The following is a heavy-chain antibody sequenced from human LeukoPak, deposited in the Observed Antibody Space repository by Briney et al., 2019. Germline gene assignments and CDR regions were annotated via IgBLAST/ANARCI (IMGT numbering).Heavy chain of an antibody. CDR1: GYTFTSYA. CDR2: INAGNGNT. J-gene: IGHJ5*02. Sequence: ASVKVSCKASGYTFTSYAMHWVRQAPGQRLEWMGWINAGNGNTKYSQKFQGRVTITRDTSTSTAYMELRSLRSDDTAVYYCARDPGSRDNWFDPWGQGTLVTVSS. D-gene: IGHD6-6*01. CDR3: ARDPGSRDNWFDP. V-gene: IGHV1-3*01.